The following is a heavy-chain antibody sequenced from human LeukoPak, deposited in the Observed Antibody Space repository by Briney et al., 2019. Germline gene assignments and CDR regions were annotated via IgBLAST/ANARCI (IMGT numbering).Heavy chain of an antibody. Sequence: GGSLRLSCAASGFTFSSYSMNWVRQAPGKGLEWVSYISSSSSTIYYADSVKGRFTISRDNSKNTLYLQMNSLRPEDTAVYYCASERDYGASNAFDMWGRGTMVTVSS. J-gene: IGHJ3*02. CDR3: ASERDYGASNAFDM. V-gene: IGHV3-48*01. CDR1: GFTFSSYS. CDR2: ISSSSSTI. D-gene: IGHD4-17*01.